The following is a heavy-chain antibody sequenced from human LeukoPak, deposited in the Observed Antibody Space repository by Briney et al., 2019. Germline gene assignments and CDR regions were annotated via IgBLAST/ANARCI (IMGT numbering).Heavy chain of an antibody. V-gene: IGHV4-34*01. CDR1: GRSFNGYY. CDR3: ARPRIPTVGSGLDS. D-gene: IGHD3-10*01. CDR2: INHSGST. J-gene: IGHJ4*02. Sequence: SGTLSLTCAVNGRSFNGYYWTWIRQPPGKGLEWIGEINHSGSTTYNSSLKSRVTISVDTSKNQFSLKLTSVTAADTAVYYCARPRIPTVGSGLDSWGQGSLVTVSS.